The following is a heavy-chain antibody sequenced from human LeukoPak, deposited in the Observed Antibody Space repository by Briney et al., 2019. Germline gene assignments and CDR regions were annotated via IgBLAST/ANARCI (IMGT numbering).Heavy chain of an antibody. V-gene: IGHV3-66*01. CDR1: GFTVSSNY. D-gene: IGHD5-18*01. J-gene: IGHJ5*02. CDR3: ARTARNWFDP. Sequence: GGSLRLSCAASGFTVSSNYMSWVRQAPGKGLEWVSVIYSGGSTYDADSVKGRFTISRDNSKNTLYLQMNSLRAEDTAVYYCARTARNWFDPWGQGTLVTVSS. CDR2: IYSGGST.